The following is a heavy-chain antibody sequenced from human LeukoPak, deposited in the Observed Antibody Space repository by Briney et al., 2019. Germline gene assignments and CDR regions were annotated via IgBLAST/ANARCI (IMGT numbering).Heavy chain of an antibody. D-gene: IGHD3-22*01. Sequence: GGSLRLSCAASGFTFSTYAMSWVRQAPGKGLEWVSVIYSGGSTYYADSVKGRFTISRDNSKNTLYLQMNSLRAEDTAVYYCARGGANYYDSSGYSNDAFDIWGQGTMVTVSS. J-gene: IGHJ3*02. CDR3: ARGGANYYDSSGYSNDAFDI. CDR2: IYSGGST. CDR1: GFTFSTYA. V-gene: IGHV3-66*01.